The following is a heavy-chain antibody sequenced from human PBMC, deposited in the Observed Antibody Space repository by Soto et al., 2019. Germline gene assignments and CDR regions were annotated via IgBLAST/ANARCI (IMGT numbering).Heavy chain of an antibody. CDR2: IYYSGST. CDR3: AREPYCSGGSCYSGGMAV. D-gene: IGHD2-15*01. Sequence: SETLSLTCTVSGGSISSSSYYWGWIRQPPGKGLEWIGYIYYSGSTNYNPSLKSRVTISVDTSKNQFSLKLSSVTAADTAVYYCAREPYCSGGSCYSGGMAVWGKGTTVTVSS. J-gene: IGHJ6*03. V-gene: IGHV4-39*07. CDR1: GGSISSSSYY.